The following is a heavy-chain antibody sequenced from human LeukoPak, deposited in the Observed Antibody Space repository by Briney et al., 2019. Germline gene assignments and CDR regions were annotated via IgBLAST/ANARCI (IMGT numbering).Heavy chain of an antibody. J-gene: IGHJ3*02. CDR3: ARPHPDDAFDI. Sequence: GASVKVSCKASGYTFTSYAMHWVRQAPGQRLEWMGWINAGNGNTKYSQKLQGRVTMTTDTSTSTAYMELRSLRSDDTAVYYCARPHPDDAFDIWGQGTMVTVSS. CDR1: GYTFTSYA. D-gene: IGHD1-14*01. CDR2: INAGNGNT. V-gene: IGHV1-3*01.